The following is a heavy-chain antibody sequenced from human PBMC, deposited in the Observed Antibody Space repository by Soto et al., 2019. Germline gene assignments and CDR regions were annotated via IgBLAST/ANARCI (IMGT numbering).Heavy chain of an antibody. CDR3: VPRSGSHKGYFDY. Sequence: ETLSLTCTASGVSINNGNDYWCWIRQPPGKGLAWIGSVHYSGSTYYNPSLKSRVTIAVDTSKNQFSLKLSSVTAADTAVYYCVPRSGSHKGYFDYWGQGSLVTVSS. D-gene: IGHD3-10*01. CDR2: VHYSGST. CDR1: GVSINNGNDY. J-gene: IGHJ4*02. V-gene: IGHV4-39*01.